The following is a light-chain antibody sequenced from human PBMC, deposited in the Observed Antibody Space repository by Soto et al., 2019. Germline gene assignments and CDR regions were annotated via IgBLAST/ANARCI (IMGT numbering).Light chain of an antibody. CDR3: QQYGSPGIT. CDR1: QSVSSSY. V-gene: IGKV3-20*01. CDR2: GAS. Sequence: EIVLTHSPGTLSLSPGERATLSCRASQSVSSSYLAWYQQKPGQAPRLLIYGASSRATGIPDRFSGSGSGTDFTLTISRLEPEDFAVYYCQQYGSPGITFGQGTRLEIK. J-gene: IGKJ5*01.